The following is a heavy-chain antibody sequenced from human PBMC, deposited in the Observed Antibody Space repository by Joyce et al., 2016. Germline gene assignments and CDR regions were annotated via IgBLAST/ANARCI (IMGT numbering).Heavy chain of an antibody. V-gene: IGHV3-30*18. CDR1: GFTFSKYG. Sequence: QVHLVESGGGVVQPGRSLRLSCVASGFTFSKYGMHWVRQAPGKGLEGVAVIAYDGNNKYYLASGKGLFTSSRNNSKSTLYLQLDSLTTEDTGLYFCVKDNGDAGYYVHGLDVWGRATTVAVPS. CDR3: VKDNGDAGYYVHGLDV. J-gene: IGHJ6*02. D-gene: IGHD4-17*01. CDR2: IAYDGNNK.